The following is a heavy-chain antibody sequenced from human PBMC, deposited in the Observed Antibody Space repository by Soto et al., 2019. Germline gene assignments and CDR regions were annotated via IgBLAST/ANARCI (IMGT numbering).Heavy chain of an antibody. J-gene: IGHJ4*02. Sequence: PSETLSLTCTVSGGSISSGGYYWSWIRQHPGKGLEWIGYIYYSGSTYYNPSLKSRVTISVDTSKNRFSLKLSSVTAADTAVYYCARVVAAAGSFDYWGQGTLVTVSS. V-gene: IGHV4-31*03. CDR3: ARVVAAAGSFDY. CDR2: IYYSGST. CDR1: GGSISSGGYY. D-gene: IGHD6-13*01.